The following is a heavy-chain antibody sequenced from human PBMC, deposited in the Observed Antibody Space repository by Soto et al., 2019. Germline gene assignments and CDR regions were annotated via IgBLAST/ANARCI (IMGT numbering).Heavy chain of an antibody. D-gene: IGHD3-3*02. CDR1: GGSISSSSYY. CDR2: IYYSGST. J-gene: IGHJ5*02. Sequence: QLQLQESGPGLVKPSETLSLTCTVSGGSISSSSYYWGWIRQPPGKGLEWIGSIYYSGSTYYNPSLKSRVTISLDTSKNQFPLKLSSVTAADTAVYYCASPKIAFYNWFDPWGQGTLVTVSS. CDR3: ASPKIAFYNWFDP. V-gene: IGHV4-39*01.